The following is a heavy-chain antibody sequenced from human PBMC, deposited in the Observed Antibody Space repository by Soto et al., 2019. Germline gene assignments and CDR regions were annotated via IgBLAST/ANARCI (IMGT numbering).Heavy chain of an antibody. CDR3: ARVCGGDCHNAFDI. Sequence: QVQLQESGPGLVKPSQTLSLTCTVSGGSISSGGYCWSWILQHPGKGLEWIGYIYYSGSTYYNPSLKSRVTISVDTSKNQFSLKLSSVTAADTAVYYCARVCGGDCHNAFDIWGQGTMVTVSS. CDR1: GGSISSGGYC. CDR2: IYYSGST. D-gene: IGHD2-21*02. J-gene: IGHJ3*02. V-gene: IGHV4-31*03.